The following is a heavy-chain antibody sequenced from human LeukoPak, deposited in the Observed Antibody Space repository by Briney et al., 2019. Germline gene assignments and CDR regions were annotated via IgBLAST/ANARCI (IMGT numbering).Heavy chain of an antibody. CDR2: IIPILGIA. D-gene: IGHD6-19*01. CDR3: AREAVAGPGHYYYGMDV. CDR1: GYSFTNYW. V-gene: IGHV1-69*04. Sequence: KISCKASGYSFTNYWINWVRQMPGKGLEWMGRIIPILGIANYAQKFQGRVTITADKSTSTAYMELSSLRSEDTAVYYCAREAVAGPGHYYYGMDVWGQGTTVTVSS. J-gene: IGHJ6*02.